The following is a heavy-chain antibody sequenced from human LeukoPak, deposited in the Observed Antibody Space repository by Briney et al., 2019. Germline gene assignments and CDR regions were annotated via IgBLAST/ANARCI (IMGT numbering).Heavy chain of an antibody. J-gene: IGHJ6*02. V-gene: IGHV3-53*04. D-gene: IGHD3-16*01. CDR3: ARGPGGPRSYYYYGMDV. Sequence: GGSLRLSCAASGFTVSSNYMSWVRQAPGKGLEWVSVIYSGGSTYYADSVKGRFTISRHNSKNTLYLQMNSLRAEDTAVYYCARGPGGPRSYYYYGMDVWGQGTTVTVSS. CDR1: GFTVSSNY. CDR2: IYSGGST.